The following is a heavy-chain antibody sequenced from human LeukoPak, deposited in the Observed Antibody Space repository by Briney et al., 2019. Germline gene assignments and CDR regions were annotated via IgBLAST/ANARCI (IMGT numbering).Heavy chain of an antibody. CDR3: ARGNGDYGLYYFDY. CDR2: IKQDGSEK. J-gene: IGHJ4*02. V-gene: IGHV3-7*01. Sequence: GGSLRLSCAASGFTFSSYWMSWVRQAPGKGLEWVANIKQDGSEKYYVDSVKGRFTISRDNAKNSLYLQMNSPRAEDTAVYYCARGNGDYGLYYFDYWGQGTLVTVSS. CDR1: GFTFSSYW. D-gene: IGHD4-17*01.